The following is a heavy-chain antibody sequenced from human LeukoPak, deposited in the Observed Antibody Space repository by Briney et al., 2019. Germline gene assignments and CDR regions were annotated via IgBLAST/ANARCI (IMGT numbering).Heavy chain of an antibody. CDR1: GYTFTSYG. Sequence: GASVKVSCKASGYTFTSYGISWVRQAPGQGLEWMGWISAYNGNTNYAQKLQGRDTMTTDTSTSTAYMELRSLRSDDTAVYYCARADYGDYTDYFDYWGQGTLVTVSS. CDR2: ISAYNGNT. D-gene: IGHD4-17*01. V-gene: IGHV1-18*01. CDR3: ARADYGDYTDYFDY. J-gene: IGHJ4*02.